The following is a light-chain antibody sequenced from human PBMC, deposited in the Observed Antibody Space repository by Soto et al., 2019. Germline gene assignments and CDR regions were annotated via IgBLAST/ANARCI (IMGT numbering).Light chain of an antibody. CDR3: QQRSNWPPIT. CDR1: QTVNSDY. V-gene: IGKV3-11*01. CDR2: GAS. Sequence: EIVLTQSPGTLSLSPGETATLSCRASQTVNSDYLAWFQQRPGQAPRLLIYGASNRATGIPARFSGSGSGTDFTLTISSLEPEDFAVYYCQQRSNWPPITFGQGTRLEIK. J-gene: IGKJ5*01.